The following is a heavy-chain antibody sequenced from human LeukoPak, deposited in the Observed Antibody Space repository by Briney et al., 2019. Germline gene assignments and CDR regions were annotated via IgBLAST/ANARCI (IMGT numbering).Heavy chain of an antibody. V-gene: IGHV4-59*01. CDR1: GGSISSYY. CDR3: ARAVAVASYYYYMDV. CDR2: IYYSGST. Sequence: SETLSLTCTVSGGSISSYYWSWIRQPPGKGLKWIGYIYYSGSTNYNPSLKSRVTISVDTSKNQFSLKLSSVTAPDTAVYYCARAVAVASYYYYMDVWGKGTTVTVSS. D-gene: IGHD6-19*01. J-gene: IGHJ6*03.